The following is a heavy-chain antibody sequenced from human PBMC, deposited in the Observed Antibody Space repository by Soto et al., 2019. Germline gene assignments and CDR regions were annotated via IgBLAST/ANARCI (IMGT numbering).Heavy chain of an antibody. Sequence: QVQLVQSGAAQKKPGASVNISGTASGFTISDNLINWVRQTPGQGLEWMGWVNHDTGNTRSSETFQGRVTISRHSSASKAYSELSDLENEDTALYFCARDRHSVGPRANDAFDVCGQGTVITVSS. CDR1: GFTISDNL. D-gene: IGHD5-18*01. CDR3: ARDRHSVGPRANDAFDV. V-gene: IGHV1-3*05. J-gene: IGHJ3*01. CDR2: VNHDTGNT.